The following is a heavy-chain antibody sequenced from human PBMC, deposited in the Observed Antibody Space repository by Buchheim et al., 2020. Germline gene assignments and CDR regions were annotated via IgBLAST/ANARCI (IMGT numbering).Heavy chain of an antibody. D-gene: IGHD1-26*01. V-gene: IGHV1-69*06. CDR2: IIPIFGTT. Sequence: QVQLVQSGAEVTKPGSSVTVSCKASGDTFTNYAFSWVRQAPGQGPEWMGTIIPIFGTTNYALRFQGRLTITADNSTRTVSMELNSLRSGDTAMYYCARLKSGFEPDYFDSWGQGAL. J-gene: IGHJ4*02. CDR1: GDTFTNYA. CDR3: ARLKSGFEPDYFDS.